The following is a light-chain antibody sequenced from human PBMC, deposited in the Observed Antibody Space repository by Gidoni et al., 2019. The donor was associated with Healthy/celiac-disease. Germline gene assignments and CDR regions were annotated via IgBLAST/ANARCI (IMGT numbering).Light chain of an antibody. V-gene: IGKV3-15*01. Sequence: EIVMTQSPATLSVSPGERATLSCRASQSVSSNVAWYQQKPGQAPRLLIYGASTRATGIPAMFSGSGSGTAFTLTISSLQSEDFAVYSCQQYNKWPPAWTFGQGTKVEIK. CDR3: QQYNKWPPAWT. J-gene: IGKJ1*01. CDR2: GAS. CDR1: QSVSSN.